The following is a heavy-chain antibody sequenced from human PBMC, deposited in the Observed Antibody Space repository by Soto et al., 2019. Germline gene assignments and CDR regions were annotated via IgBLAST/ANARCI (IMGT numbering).Heavy chain of an antibody. CDR2: ISAYNGNT. CDR1: GYSFTSYG. Sequence: XSVKVSCNASGYSFTSYGISWVRQAPGQCLEWMGWISAYNGNTNYAQKLQGRVTMTTDTSTSTAYMELRSLRSDDTAVYYCAREYYGSEWYYYYYGMDVWGQGTTVTVSS. V-gene: IGHV1-18*01. J-gene: IGHJ6*02. D-gene: IGHD3-10*01. CDR3: AREYYGSEWYYYYYGMDV.